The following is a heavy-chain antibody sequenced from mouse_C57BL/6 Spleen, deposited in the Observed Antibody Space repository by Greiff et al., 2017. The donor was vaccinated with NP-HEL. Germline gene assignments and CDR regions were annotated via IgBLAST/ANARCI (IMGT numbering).Heavy chain of an antibody. CDR1: GFSFNTYA. V-gene: IGHV10-1*01. CDR2: IRSKSNNYAT. Sequence: EVKLMESGGGLVQPKGSLKLSCAASGFSFNTYAMNWVRQAPGKGLEWVARIRSKSNNYATYYADSVKDRFTISRDDSESMLYLQMNNLKTEDTAMYYCVRPIYDGYSYYFDYWGQGTTLTVSS. CDR3: VRPIYDGYSYYFDY. D-gene: IGHD2-3*01. J-gene: IGHJ2*01.